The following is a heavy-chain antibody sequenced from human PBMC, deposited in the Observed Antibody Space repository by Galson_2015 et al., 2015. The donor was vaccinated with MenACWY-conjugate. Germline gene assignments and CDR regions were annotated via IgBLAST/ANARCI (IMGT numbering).Heavy chain of an antibody. CDR3: ATYCSSHSCYANGAY. CDR2: INSDGSAA. J-gene: IGHJ4*02. CDR1: GFTFSRYW. Sequence: SLRLSCAASGFTFSRYWMHWVRQSPGKGLVWVSRINSDGSAADYADSVKGRFTISRDNAKNTLYLQMNSLRAEDTAVYYCATYCSSHSCYANGAYWGRGTLVTVSS. D-gene: IGHD2-2*01. V-gene: IGHV3-74*01.